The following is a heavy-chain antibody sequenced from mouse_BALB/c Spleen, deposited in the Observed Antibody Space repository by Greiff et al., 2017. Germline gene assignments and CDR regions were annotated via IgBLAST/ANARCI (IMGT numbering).Heavy chain of an antibody. Sequence: EVKLMESGGGLVKPGGSLKLSCAASGFTFSSYAMSWVRQTPEKRLEWVASISSGGSTYYPDSVKGRFTISRDNARNILYLQMSSLRSEDTAMYYCARRGYGNYFDYWGQGTTLTVSS. D-gene: IGHD2-1*01. CDR1: GFTFSSYA. CDR3: ARRGYGNYFDY. CDR2: ISSGGST. J-gene: IGHJ2*01. V-gene: IGHV5-6-5*01.